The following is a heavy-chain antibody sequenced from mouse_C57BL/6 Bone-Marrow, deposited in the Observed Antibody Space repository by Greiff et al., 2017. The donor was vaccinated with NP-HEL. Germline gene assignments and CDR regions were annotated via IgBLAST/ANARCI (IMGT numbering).Heavy chain of an antibody. Sequence: EVQLVESGGGLVQPGGSLKLSCAASGFTFSDYYMYWVRQTPEKRLEWVAYISNGGGSTYYPDTVKGRFTISRDNAKNTLYLQMSRLKSEDTAMYYCARQATGYFDVWGTGTTVTVSS. D-gene: IGHD6-1*01. CDR2: ISNGGGST. CDR1: GFTFSDYY. CDR3: ARQATGYFDV. J-gene: IGHJ1*03. V-gene: IGHV5-12*01.